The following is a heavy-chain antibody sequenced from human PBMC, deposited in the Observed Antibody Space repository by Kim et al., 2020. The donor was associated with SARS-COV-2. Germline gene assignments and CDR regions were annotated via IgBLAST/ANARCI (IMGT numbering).Heavy chain of an antibody. CDR1: GFTVSSNY. D-gene: IGHD5-18*01. V-gene: IGHV3-53*01. CDR3: ARERGTAMVPEVAFDI. CDR2: IYSGGST. Sequence: GGSLRLSCAASGFTVSSNYMSWVRQAPGKGLEWVSVIYSGGSTYYADSVKGRFTISRDNSKNTLYLQMNSLRAEDTAVYYCARERGTAMVPEVAFDIWGQGTMVTVSS. J-gene: IGHJ3*02.